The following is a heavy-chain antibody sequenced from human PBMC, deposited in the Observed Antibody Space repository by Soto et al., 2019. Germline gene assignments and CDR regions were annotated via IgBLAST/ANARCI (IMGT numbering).Heavy chain of an antibody. CDR1: GGSFSGYY. J-gene: IGHJ6*02. Sequence: PSETLSLTCAVYGGSFSGYYWSWIRQPPGKGLEWIGEINHSGSTNYNPSLKSRVTISVDTSKNQFSLKLSSVTAADTAVYYCAGAHGHQQLALYYYYGMDVWGQGTTVTVS. V-gene: IGHV4-34*01. CDR3: AGAHGHQQLALYYYYGMDV. CDR2: INHSGST. D-gene: IGHD6-13*01.